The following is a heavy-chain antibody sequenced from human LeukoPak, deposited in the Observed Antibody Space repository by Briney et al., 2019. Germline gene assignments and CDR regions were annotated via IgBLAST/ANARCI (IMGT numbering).Heavy chain of an antibody. Sequence: KTSETLSLTCTVSGGSISSYYWSWIRQPPGKGLEWIGYIYYTGSTNYNPSLKSRVTISIDTSKNQFSLNLSSVTAADTAVYYCAGGGTTVTFDYWGQGTLVTVSS. CDR2: IYYTGST. CDR3: AGGGTTVTFDY. V-gene: IGHV4-59*01. CDR1: GGSISSYY. D-gene: IGHD4-17*01. J-gene: IGHJ4*02.